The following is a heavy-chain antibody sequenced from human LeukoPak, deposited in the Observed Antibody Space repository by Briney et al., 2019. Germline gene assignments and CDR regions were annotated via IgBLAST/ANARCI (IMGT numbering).Heavy chain of an antibody. CDR3: ASRIGPQQLPFAEYFQH. Sequence: SETLSLTCTVSGGPISSSSYYWGWIRQPPGKGQERLGSIYYSGSTYYNPSLKSRVTISVDTSKNQFSLKLSSVTAADTAVYYCASRIGPQQLPFAEYFQHWGQGTLVTVSS. J-gene: IGHJ1*01. CDR1: GGPISSSSYY. CDR2: IYYSGST. V-gene: IGHV4-39*01. D-gene: IGHD6-13*01.